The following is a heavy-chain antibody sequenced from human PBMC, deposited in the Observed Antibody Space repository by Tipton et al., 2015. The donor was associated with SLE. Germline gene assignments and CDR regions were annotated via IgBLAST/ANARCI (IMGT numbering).Heavy chain of an antibody. D-gene: IGHD6-6*01. CDR1: GGSISSGSYY. CDR2: IYTSGST. J-gene: IGHJ2*01. Sequence: TLSLTCTVSGGSISSGSYYWSWIRQPAGKGLEWIGRIYTSGSTNYNPSLKSRVTISVDTSKNQFSLKLSSVTAADTAVYYCAREAYTDTSSSFGWYFDLWGRGTLGTVSS. V-gene: IGHV4-61*02. CDR3: AREAYTDTSSSFGWYFDL.